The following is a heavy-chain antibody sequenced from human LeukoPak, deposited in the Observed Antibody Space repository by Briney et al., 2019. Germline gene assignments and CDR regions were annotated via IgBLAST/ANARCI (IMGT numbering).Heavy chain of an antibody. V-gene: IGHV3-48*01. CDR2: ISSSSSTI. CDR1: GFTFSSYS. Sequence: ESLRLSFSASGFTFSSYSMNWVRQAPGKGLEWVSYISSSSSTIYYADSVKGRFTISRDNAKNSLYLQMNSLRAEDTAVYYCARKADAFDIWGQGTMVTVSS. J-gene: IGHJ3*02. CDR3: ARKADAFDI.